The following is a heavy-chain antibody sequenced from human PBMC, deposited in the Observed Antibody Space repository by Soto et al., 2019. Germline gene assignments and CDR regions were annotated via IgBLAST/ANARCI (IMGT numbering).Heavy chain of an antibody. CDR3: VRDGSGNLYLNWFDP. J-gene: IGHJ5*02. CDR1: GFTFSSYS. V-gene: IGHV3-48*02. Sequence: PGGSLRLSCAASGFTFSSYSMNWVRQAPGKGLEWISYISSHSSTLYYADSVKGRFTISRDNAGNSLYLQMNSLGDEDTAVYYCVRDGSGNLYLNWFDPWGQGTLVTVSS. D-gene: IGHD2-15*01. CDR2: ISSHSSTL.